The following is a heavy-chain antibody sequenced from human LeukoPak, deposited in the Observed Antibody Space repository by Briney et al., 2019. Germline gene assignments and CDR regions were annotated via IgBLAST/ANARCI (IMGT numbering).Heavy chain of an antibody. D-gene: IGHD1-26*01. CDR1: GYKFTNYW. V-gene: IGHV5-51*01. J-gene: IGHJ3*02. Sequence: AGESLKISCKGSGYKFTNYWIGWVRQMPGKGLEWMAIIFPGDSDSRYSPSFRDQVTISANKSTTTAYLQWSSLKASDTAMYYCARLSFSGNSRAFDIWGQGTMVTGSS. CDR2: IFPGDSDS. CDR3: ARLSFSGNSRAFDI.